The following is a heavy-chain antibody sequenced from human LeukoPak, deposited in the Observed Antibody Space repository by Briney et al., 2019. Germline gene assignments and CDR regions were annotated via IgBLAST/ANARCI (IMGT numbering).Heavy chain of an antibody. Sequence: SETLSLTCAVYGGSFSGYYWSWIRQPPGKGLEWIGEINHSGSTNYNPSLKSRVTISVGTSKNQFSLKLSSVTAADTAVYYCARHGSGHDYWGQGTLVTASS. CDR2: INHSGST. J-gene: IGHJ4*02. CDR1: GGSFSGYY. D-gene: IGHD3-10*01. CDR3: ARHGSGHDY. V-gene: IGHV4-34*01.